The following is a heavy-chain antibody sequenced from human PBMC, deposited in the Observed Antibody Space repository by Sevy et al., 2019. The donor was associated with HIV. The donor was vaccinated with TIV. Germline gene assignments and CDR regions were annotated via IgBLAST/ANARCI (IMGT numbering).Heavy chain of an antibody. CDR3: ATDLFSSYSADVFDI. CDR2: IKPDGSGK. D-gene: IGHD3-10*01. J-gene: IGHJ3*02. Sequence: GGSLRLSCAASGFTFSTYWMNWVRQAPGKELEWVANIKPDGSGKNYVDSVKGRFTIPRDNARNSLFLELNGLKVEDTAVYYCATDLFSSYSADVFDIWGQGTMVTVSS. CDR1: GFTFSTYW. V-gene: IGHV3-7*01.